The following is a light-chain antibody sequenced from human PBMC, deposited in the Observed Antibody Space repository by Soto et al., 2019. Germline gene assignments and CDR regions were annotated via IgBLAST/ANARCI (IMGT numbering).Light chain of an antibody. V-gene: IGLV7-43*01. J-gene: IGLJ1*01. CDR3: LLYYGGSYV. CDR2: STT. CDR1: XXPXTSSFY. Sequence: QSVVTXXPXXXXXXGGTVTLTCASXXXPXTSSFYPHWVQQKPGQAPRTLIYSTTNKHSWTPARFSGSLLGGKAALTLSGVQPEDEADYYCLLYYGGSYVFGAGTKLTVL.